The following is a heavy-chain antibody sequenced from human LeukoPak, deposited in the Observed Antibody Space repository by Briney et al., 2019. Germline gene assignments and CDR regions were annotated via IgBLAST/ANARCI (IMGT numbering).Heavy chain of an antibody. CDR2: IIPIFGTA. D-gene: IGHD3-22*01. J-gene: IGHJ5*02. V-gene: IGHV1-69*06. CDR3: ARVLRVTMIVVVNWFDP. Sequence: ASVKVSCKASGGTFSSYAISWVRQAPGQGLEWMGGIIPIFGTANYAQKFQGRVTITADKSTSTAYMELSSLRSEDTAVYYCARVLRVTMIVVVNWFDPWGQGTLVTVSS. CDR1: GGTFSSYA.